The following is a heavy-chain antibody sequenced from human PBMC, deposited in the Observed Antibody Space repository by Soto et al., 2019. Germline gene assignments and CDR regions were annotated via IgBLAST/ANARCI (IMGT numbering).Heavy chain of an antibody. D-gene: IGHD3-22*01. CDR1: GFTFSSYA. CDR3: ATPGEYDSSGYYLFDY. V-gene: IGHV3-23*01. CDR2: ISGSGGST. J-gene: IGHJ4*02. Sequence: GGSLRLSCAASGFTFSSYAMSWVRQAPGKGLEWVSAISGSGGSTYYADSVKGRFTISRDNSKNTLYLQMNSLRAEDTAVYYCATPGEYDSSGYYLFDYWGQGTLVTVSS.